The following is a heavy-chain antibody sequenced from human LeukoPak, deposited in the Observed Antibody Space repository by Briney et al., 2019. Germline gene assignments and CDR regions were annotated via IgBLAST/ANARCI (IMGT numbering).Heavy chain of an antibody. Sequence: GRSLRLSCAASGFTFSNYWMSWVRQAPGKGLEWVALIWYDGSNKYYADSVQGRFIISRDNSKNTLYLQMNSLRAEDTAVYYCAREMGLNIVATFGYWGQGTLVTLSS. D-gene: IGHD5-12*01. CDR2: IWYDGSNK. CDR3: AREMGLNIVATFGY. CDR1: GFTFSNYW. V-gene: IGHV3-33*08. J-gene: IGHJ4*02.